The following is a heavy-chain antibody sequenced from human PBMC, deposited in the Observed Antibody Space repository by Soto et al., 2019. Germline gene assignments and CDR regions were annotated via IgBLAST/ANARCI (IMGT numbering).Heavy chain of an antibody. J-gene: IGHJ4*02. V-gene: IGHV4-59*08. CDR2: VYYSGSA. CDR1: GSSITNYQ. CDR3: ARHAGSLGY. Sequence: QVHLQESGPGLVKPSETLSLTCTISGSSITNYQWSWIRQPPGKGLEWIGHVYYSGSANYNPTLKSRVTISRDTSKSQFSLNLGSVTAADTAVYFCARHAGSLGYWGQGTLVTVSS. D-gene: IGHD2-2*03.